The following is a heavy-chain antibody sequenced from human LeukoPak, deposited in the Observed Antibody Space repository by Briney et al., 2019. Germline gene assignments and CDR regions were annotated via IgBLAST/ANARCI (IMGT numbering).Heavy chain of an antibody. CDR2: ISSSGDYI. D-gene: IGHD3-10*01. CDR1: GFPFSDYS. V-gene: IGHV3-21*01. Sequence: GGSLRLSCAASGFPFSDYSMNWVRQAPGKGLEWVSSISSSGDYIYSADSVKGRFTISGDNAKNSLYLQMTNLSAEDTAVYFCVRDLVRGVHPVFYFDLWGRGTLVTVSS. CDR3: VRDLVRGVHPVFYFDL. J-gene: IGHJ2*01.